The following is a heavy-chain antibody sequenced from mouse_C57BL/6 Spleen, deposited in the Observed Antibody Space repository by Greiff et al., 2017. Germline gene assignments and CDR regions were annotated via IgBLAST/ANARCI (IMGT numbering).Heavy chain of an antibody. J-gene: IGHJ4*01. CDR1: GYTFTDYY. CDR3: AGGDSNSYAMDY. Sequence: VQLQQSGPVLVKPGASVKMSCKASGYTFTDYYMNWVKQSHGKSLVWIGVINPYNGGTSYNQKFKGKATLTVDKSSSTAYMELNSLTSEDSAVYYCAGGDSNSYAMDYWGQGTSVTVSS. CDR2: INPYNGGT. D-gene: IGHD2-5*01. V-gene: IGHV1-19*01.